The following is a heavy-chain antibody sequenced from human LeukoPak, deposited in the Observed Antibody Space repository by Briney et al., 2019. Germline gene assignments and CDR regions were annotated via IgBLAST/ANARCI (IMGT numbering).Heavy chain of an antibody. Sequence: SETLSLTCSVSGGTINSYYWSWIRQSAGKGLEWIGRIYSSGSTNYNPSLESRVTMSVDTSKNRFYLKLRSVTAADTAIYYCAGVNYLAPFDYWGQGIQVTVSS. CDR1: GGTINSYY. V-gene: IGHV4-4*07. J-gene: IGHJ4*02. CDR2: IYSSGST. D-gene: IGHD1-7*01. CDR3: AGVNYLAPFDY.